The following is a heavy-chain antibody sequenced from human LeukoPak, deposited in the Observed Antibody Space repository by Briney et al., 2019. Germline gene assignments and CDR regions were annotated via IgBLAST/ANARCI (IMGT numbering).Heavy chain of an antibody. CDR3: ANEGGSYFYFDY. D-gene: IGHD1-26*01. J-gene: IGHJ4*02. Sequence: GRSLRLSCAASGFTFSSYAMSWVRQAPGEGLEWVSAISGSGGSTYYADSVKGRFTISRDNSKNTLYLQMNSLRAEGTAVYYCANEGGSYFYFDYWGQGTLVTVSS. CDR1: GFTFSSYA. CDR2: ISGSGGST. V-gene: IGHV3-23*01.